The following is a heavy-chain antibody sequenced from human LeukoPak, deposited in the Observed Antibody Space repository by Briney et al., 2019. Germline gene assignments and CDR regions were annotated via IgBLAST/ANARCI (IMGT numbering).Heavy chain of an antibody. CDR3: AKAGGDIKYRHFDF. Sequence: GGSLRLSCEASGFTFKDYWMTWVRQAPGKGPEWVANINQDGSEIYYVDSVKGRFTISRDNAKSSLYLQMSSLRAEDTAVYYCAKAGGDIKYRHFDFWGQGTLVTVSS. J-gene: IGHJ4*02. CDR2: INQDGSEI. V-gene: IGHV3-7*01. D-gene: IGHD2-2*01. CDR1: GFTFKDYW.